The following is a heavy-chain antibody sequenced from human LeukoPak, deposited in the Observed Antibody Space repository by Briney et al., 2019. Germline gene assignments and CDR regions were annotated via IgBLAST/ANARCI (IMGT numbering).Heavy chain of an antibody. CDR2: IKQVVSVK. J-gene: IGHJ5*02. V-gene: IGHV3-7*04. D-gene: IGHD6-19*01. CDR1: GFTFNSDW. Sequence: RGSLRLSCAAPGFTFNSDWMSWVRQAPGKGLGWVATIKQVVSVKFYADSVEGRFTISRANARNTLYLQMDSLRVEDTAMYYCARASSAWHPDPWGQGTLVTVSS. CDR3: ARASSAWHPDP.